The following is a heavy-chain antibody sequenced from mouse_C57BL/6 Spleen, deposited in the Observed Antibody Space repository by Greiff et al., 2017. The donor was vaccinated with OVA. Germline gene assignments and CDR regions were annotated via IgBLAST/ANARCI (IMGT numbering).Heavy chain of an antibody. CDR3: ANGYLYYAMDY. V-gene: IGHV5-17*01. Sequence: DVKLVESGGGLVKPGGSLKLSCAASGFTFSDYGMHWVRQAPEKGLEWVAYISSGSSTIYYADTVKGRFTISRDNAKNTLFLQMTSLRSEDTAMYYCANGYLYYAMDYWGQGTSVTVSS. D-gene: IGHD2-2*01. CDR2: ISSGSSTI. CDR1: GFTFSDYG. J-gene: IGHJ4*01.